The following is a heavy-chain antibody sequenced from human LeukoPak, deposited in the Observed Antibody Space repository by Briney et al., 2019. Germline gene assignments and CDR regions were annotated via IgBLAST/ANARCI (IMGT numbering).Heavy chain of an antibody. D-gene: IGHD2-21*02. J-gene: IGHJ4*02. CDR2: IYYSGST. V-gene: IGHV4-61*01. CDR3: ARERGDYGSYYFDY. CDR1: GGSVSSGSYY. Sequence: SETLSLTCTVSGGSVSSGSYYWSWIRQPPGKGLEWIGYIYYSGSTNYNPSLKSRVTISVDTSKNQFSLKLSSVTAADTAVYYCARERGDYGSYYFDYWGQGTLVTVSS.